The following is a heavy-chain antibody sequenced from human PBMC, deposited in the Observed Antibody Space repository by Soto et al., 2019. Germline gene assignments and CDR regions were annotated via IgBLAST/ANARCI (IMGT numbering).Heavy chain of an antibody. CDR2: ISSSSSYI. CDR1: GFTFSSYS. D-gene: IGHD6-19*01. Sequence: GGSLRLSCAASGFTFSSYSMNWVRQAPGKGLEWVSSISSSSSYIYYADSVKGRFTISRDNAKNSLYLQMNSLRAEDTAVYYCARDLGSSGWYEGIYYYYGMDVWGQGTTVTVSS. CDR3: ARDLGSSGWYEGIYYYYGMDV. V-gene: IGHV3-21*01. J-gene: IGHJ6*02.